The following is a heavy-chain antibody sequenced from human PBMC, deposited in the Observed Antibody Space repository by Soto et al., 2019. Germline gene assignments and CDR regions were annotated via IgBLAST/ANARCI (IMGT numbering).Heavy chain of an antibody. J-gene: IGHJ5*02. CDR3: ARGGICSSTSCYLRRYWFDP. CDR1: GGSISSSSYY. V-gene: IGHV4-39*01. Sequence: SETLSLTCTVSGGSISSSSYYWGWIRQPPGKGLEWIGSIYYSGSTYYNPSLKSRVTISVDTSKNQFSLKLSSVTAADTAVYYCARGGICSSTSCYLRRYWFDPWGQGTLVTVSS. CDR2: IYYSGST. D-gene: IGHD2-2*01.